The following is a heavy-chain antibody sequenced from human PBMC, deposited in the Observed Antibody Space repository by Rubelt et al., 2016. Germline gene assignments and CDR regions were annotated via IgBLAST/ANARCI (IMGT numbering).Heavy chain of an antibody. V-gene: IGHV1-2*02. CDR3: ARWAKDLGATLDY. Sequence: VNTGGASVKVSCKASGYTFTGYYMHWVRQAPGQGLEWMGWINPNSGGTNYAQKLQGRVTMTTDTSTSTAYMELRSLRSDDTAVYYCARWAKDLGATLDYWGQGTLVTVSS. D-gene: IGHD1-26*01. CDR2: INPNSGGT. J-gene: IGHJ4*02. CDR1: GYTFTGYY.